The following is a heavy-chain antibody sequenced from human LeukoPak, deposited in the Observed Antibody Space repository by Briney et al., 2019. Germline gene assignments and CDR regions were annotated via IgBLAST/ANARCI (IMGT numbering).Heavy chain of an antibody. CDR3: ARVVMVRGVIEFFDY. Sequence: SETVPYQASSYTLTSYCISWVRQAPGHGLEGVGGNMPIFGPANYAQKFQGRVTITADQCTRTAYMELSSLRSEDTAVYYCARVVMVRGVIEFFDYWGQGTLVTVSS. CDR1: SYTLTSYC. D-gene: IGHD3-10*01. J-gene: IGHJ4*02. V-gene: IGHV1-69*13. CDR2: NMPIFGPA.